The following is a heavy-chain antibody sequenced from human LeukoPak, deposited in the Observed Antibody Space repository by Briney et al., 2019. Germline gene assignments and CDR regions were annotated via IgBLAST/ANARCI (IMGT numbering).Heavy chain of an antibody. V-gene: IGHV4-34*01. CDR1: GGSFSGYY. Sequence: SETLSLTCAVYGGSFSGYYWSWIRQPPGKGLEWIGEINHSGSTNYNPSLKSRVTISVDTSKNQFSLKLSSVTAADTAVYYCASRLMIAVAGTGRSDYFDYWGQGTLVTVSS. D-gene: IGHD6-19*01. J-gene: IGHJ4*02. CDR2: INHSGST. CDR3: ASRLMIAVAGTGRSDYFDY.